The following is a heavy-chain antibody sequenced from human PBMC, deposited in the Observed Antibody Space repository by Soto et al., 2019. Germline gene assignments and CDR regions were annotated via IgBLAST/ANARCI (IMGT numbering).Heavy chain of an antibody. V-gene: IGHV3-23*01. CDR1: GFAFSTYA. J-gene: IGHJ4*02. CDR3: AKVDPFSGLFITNTNIFDY. Sequence: EVQLLESGGGLVQPGGSLRLSCAASGFAFSTYALTWVRQAPGKGLEWVSVISGSGRNTYYADSVKGRFAISRDNSKNTVYVKMNSLGAEDTAVYYCAKVDPFSGLFITNTNIFDYWGQGTLVTVSS. CDR2: ISGSGRNT. D-gene: IGHD3-22*01.